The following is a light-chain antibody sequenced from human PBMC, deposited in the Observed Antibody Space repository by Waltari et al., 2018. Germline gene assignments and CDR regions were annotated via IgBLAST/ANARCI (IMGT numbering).Light chain of an antibody. CDR3: QQSYSIPRT. V-gene: IGKV1-39*01. CDR1: QSISSK. CDR2: AAS. Sequence: DIRMTQSPTSLSASVGDRVTITCRASQSISSKLNWYQQKPGKAPKVRIYAASSLQSGVPSRFSGSGSGTDFTLTISSLQPEDFATYYCQQSYSIPRTVGPGTKVDIK. J-gene: IGKJ3*01.